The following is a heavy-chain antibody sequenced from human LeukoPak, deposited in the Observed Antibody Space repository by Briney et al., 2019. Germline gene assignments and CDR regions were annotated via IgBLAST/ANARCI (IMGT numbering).Heavy chain of an antibody. D-gene: IGHD1-14*01. J-gene: IGHJ4*02. CDR2: IILILDIA. CDR1: GGTFNNYI. Sequence: SVNVSCKTSGGTFNNYIISWVRQAPGQGLEWVGTIILILDIANYAQKFQGRVAITADTSTSTAYMELSDLGSEDTAVYFCAREPEGLTTESHWGQGTLVTVSS. V-gene: IGHV1-69*04. CDR3: AREPEGLTTESH.